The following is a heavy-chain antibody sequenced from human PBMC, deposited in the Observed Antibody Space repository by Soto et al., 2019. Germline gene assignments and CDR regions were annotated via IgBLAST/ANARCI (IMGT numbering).Heavy chain of an antibody. CDR2: ISSTTNYI. V-gene: IGHV3-21*06. Sequence: GVLRLSCAAPGFIFSNYAMNWVRQAPGKGLEWVSSISSTTNYIYYGDSMKGRFTISRDNAKNSLYLEMNSLRAEDTAVYYCARESEDLTSNFDYWGQGTLVTVSS. CDR3: ARESEDLTSNFDY. J-gene: IGHJ4*02. CDR1: GFIFSNYA.